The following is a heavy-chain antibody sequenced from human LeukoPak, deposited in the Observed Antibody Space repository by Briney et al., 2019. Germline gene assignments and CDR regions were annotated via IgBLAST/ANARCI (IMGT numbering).Heavy chain of an antibody. Sequence: SQTLSLTCAISGDSVSSNSATWNWIRQSLSRGLEWLGRTYYRSKWSNDYAVSVKSRITINPDTSKNLFSLQLNSVTPEDTAVYFCASSESGGYLFAYWGQGTLVTVSS. CDR3: ASSESGGYLFAY. V-gene: IGHV6-1*01. CDR2: TYYRSKWSN. J-gene: IGHJ4*02. CDR1: GDSVSSNSAT. D-gene: IGHD3-22*01.